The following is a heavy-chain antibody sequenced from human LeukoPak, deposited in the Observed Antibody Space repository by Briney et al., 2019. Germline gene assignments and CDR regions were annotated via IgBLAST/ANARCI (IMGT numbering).Heavy chain of an antibody. J-gene: IGHJ4*02. V-gene: IGHV4-39*01. D-gene: IGHD5-18*01. CDR1: GGSISSSSAY. Sequence: SETLSLTCTVSGGSISSSSAYWGWIRQPPGKGLEWIGGIYYSKNTYYNPSLKSRVTISADTSKNQFSLTLGSVSATDTAVYYCVSPRGFSYGYFDYWGQGTLVTVSS. CDR3: VSPRGFSYGYFDY. CDR2: IYYSKNT.